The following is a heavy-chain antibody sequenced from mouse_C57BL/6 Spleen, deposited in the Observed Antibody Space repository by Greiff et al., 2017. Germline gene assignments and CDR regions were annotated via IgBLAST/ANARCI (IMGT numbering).Heavy chain of an antibody. CDR2: INPSTGGT. CDR3: ARRDDLAWFAY. J-gene: IGHJ3*01. CDR1: GYSFTGYY. V-gene: IGHV1-42*01. Sequence: VHVKQSGPELVKPGASVKISCKASGYSFTGYYMNWVKQSPEKSLEWIGEINPSTGGTTYNQKFKAKATLTVDKSSSTAYMQLKSLTAEDSAVYYCARRDDLAWFAYWGQGTLVTVSA.